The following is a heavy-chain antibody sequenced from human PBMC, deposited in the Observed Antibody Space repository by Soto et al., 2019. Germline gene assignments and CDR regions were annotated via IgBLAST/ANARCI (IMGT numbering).Heavy chain of an antibody. CDR2: IYYIGAY. D-gene: IGHD2-15*01. V-gene: IGHV4-59*02. CDR3: ARTPDTWDWLDC. J-gene: IGHJ5*01. Sequence: LSLTCSFPGASVSSYYWSWVRQPPGKGLEWIGYIYYIGAYNYNPSLTSRVTISVDTSRNQFSLKLTSVTAADTAVYYCARTPDTWDWLDCCGQGTLVVVSS. CDR1: GASVSSYY.